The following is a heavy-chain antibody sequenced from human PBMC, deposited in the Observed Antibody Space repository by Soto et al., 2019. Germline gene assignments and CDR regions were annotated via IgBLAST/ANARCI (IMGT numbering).Heavy chain of an antibody. Sequence: GGSLRLSCAASGFTFDDYAMHWVRQAPGKGLEWVSGISWNSGSIGYADSVKGRFTISRDNAKNSLYLQMNSLRAEDTALYYCAKDSRAMFGVGEHTNWFDPWGQGPQVTVSS. CDR2: ISWNSGSI. CDR3: AKDSRAMFGVGEHTNWFDP. D-gene: IGHD3-3*01. V-gene: IGHV3-9*01. J-gene: IGHJ5*02. CDR1: GFTFDDYA.